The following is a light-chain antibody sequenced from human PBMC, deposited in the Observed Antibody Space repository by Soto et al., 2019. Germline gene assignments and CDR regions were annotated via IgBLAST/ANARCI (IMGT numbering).Light chain of an antibody. J-gene: IGKJ5*01. V-gene: IGKV3-20*01. CDR3: QQYNNWS. Sequence: EIVLTQSPGTLSLSPGKRATLSCRASQSISSSYLAWYQQKPGQAPRLLIYGASSRATGIPDRFSGSGSGTDFTLTITRLEPEDSAVYYCQQYNNWSFGQGTRLEIK. CDR2: GAS. CDR1: QSISSSY.